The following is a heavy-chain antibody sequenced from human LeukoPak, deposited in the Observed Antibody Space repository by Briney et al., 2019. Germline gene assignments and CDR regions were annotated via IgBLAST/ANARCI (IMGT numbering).Heavy chain of an antibody. CDR2: FDPEVDEA. CDR1: GYTLSELF. D-gene: IGHD2-21*01. J-gene: IGHJ3*01. V-gene: IGHV1-24*01. Sequence: ASVKVSCKVSGYTLSELFIHWVRQAPGKGLQWMGGFDPEVDEAIYAQEFQGRVTMTEDTSTDTAFMEVNSLKSEDTAVYYCTTEGGNSFGWGFDAFNVWGQGPMVAVSS. CDR3: TTEGGNSFGWGFDAFNV.